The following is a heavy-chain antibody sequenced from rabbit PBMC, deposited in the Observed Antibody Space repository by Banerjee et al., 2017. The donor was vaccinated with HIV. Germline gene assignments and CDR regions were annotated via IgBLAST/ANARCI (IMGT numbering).Heavy chain of an antibody. J-gene: IGHJ4*01. V-gene: IGHV1S45*01. D-gene: IGHD6-1*01. Sequence: QEQLKETGGGLVQPGGSLTLSCKASGFSFSNKAVMCWVRQAPGKGLEWIACINGITGKAVYASWAKGRFTFSKTSSTTVTLQMTSLTAADTATYFCARNGGMLNYELWGPGTLVTVS. CDR1: GFSFSNKAV. CDR3: ARNGGMLNYEL. CDR2: INGITGKA.